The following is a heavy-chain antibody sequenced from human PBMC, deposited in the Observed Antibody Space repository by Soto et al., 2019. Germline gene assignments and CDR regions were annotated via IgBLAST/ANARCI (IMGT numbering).Heavy chain of an antibody. V-gene: IGHV3-48*02. CDR1: GFTCSSYS. CDR3: ATRGVGGSYIYYYYGMDV. D-gene: IGHD3-16*01. Sequence: QPGGSLRLSCAASGFTCSSYSMNWVRQAPGKGLEWVSYISSSSSTIYYADSVKGRFTISRDNAKNSLYLQMNSLRDEDTAVYYCATRGVGGSYIYYYYGMDVWGQGTTVTVSS. CDR2: ISSSSSTI. J-gene: IGHJ6*02.